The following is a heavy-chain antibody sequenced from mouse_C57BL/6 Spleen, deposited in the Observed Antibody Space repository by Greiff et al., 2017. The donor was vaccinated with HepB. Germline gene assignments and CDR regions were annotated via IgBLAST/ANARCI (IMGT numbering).Heavy chain of an antibody. V-gene: IGHV1-50*01. D-gene: IGHD1-1*01. CDR2: IDPSDSYT. CDR3: ARGREYYYGSSYDY. Sequence: QVQLQQPGAELVKPGASVKLSCKASGYTFTSYWMQWVTQRPGQGLEWIGEIDPSDSYTNYNQKFKGKATLTVDTSSSTAYMQLSSLTSEDSAVYYCARGREYYYGSSYDYWGKGTTLTVSS. J-gene: IGHJ2*01. CDR1: GYTFTSYW.